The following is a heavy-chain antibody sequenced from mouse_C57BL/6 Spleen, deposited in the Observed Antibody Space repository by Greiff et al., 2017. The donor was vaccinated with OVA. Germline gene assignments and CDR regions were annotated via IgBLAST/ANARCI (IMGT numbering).Heavy chain of an antibody. CDR1: GYTFTSYW. D-gene: IGHD1-1*01. CDR3: ARAGLLRWYFDV. J-gene: IGHJ1*03. CDR2: INPSNGGT. V-gene: IGHV1-53*01. Sequence: QVQLKQPGTELVKPGASVKLSCKASGYTFTSYWMHWVKQRPGQGLEWIGNINPSNGGTNYNEKFKSKATLTVDKSSSTAYMQLSSLTSEDSAVYYCARAGLLRWYFDVWGTGTTVTVSS.